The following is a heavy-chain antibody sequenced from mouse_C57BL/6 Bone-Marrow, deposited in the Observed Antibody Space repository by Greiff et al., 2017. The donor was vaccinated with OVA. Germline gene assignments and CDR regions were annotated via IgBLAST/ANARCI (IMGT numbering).Heavy chain of an antibody. CDR1: GYTFTSYW. D-gene: IGHD2-3*01. J-gene: IGHJ4*01. V-gene: IGHV1-64*01. Sequence: QVQLQQPGAELVKPGASVKLSCKASGYTFTSYWMHWVKQRPGQGLEWIGMIHPNSGSTNYNEKFKSKATLTVDKSSSTAYMQLSSLTSEDSAVYYCARGGGYYSGYAKDYWGQGTSVTVSS. CDR3: ARGGGYYSGYAKDY. CDR2: IHPNSGST.